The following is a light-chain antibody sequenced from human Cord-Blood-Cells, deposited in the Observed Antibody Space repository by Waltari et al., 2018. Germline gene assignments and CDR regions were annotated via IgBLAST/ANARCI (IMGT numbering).Light chain of an antibody. Sequence: DIVLTQSPATLSLSPGERATLSCRASQSVSSYLAWYQQKPGQAPRLLNYDASNRATGIPARCSGSGSGTDFTLTISSLEPEDFAVYYCQQRSNWPITFGQGTRLEIK. CDR2: DAS. CDR1: QSVSSY. J-gene: IGKJ5*01. CDR3: QQRSNWPIT. V-gene: IGKV3-11*01.